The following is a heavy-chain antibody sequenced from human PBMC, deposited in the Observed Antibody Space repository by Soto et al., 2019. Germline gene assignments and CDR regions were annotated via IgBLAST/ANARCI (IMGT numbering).Heavy chain of an antibody. Sequence: ASVKVSCQASGGTFSRYAISWVRQAPGQGLEWMGGIIPIFGTANYAQKFQGRVTIIADDSTSTAYMELSSLRFEDTAVYYCARAIVGPTTTGWLDPWGQGTLVTVSS. V-gene: IGHV1-69*13. CDR2: IIPIFGTA. J-gene: IGHJ5*02. CDR3: ARAIVGPTTTGWLDP. D-gene: IGHD1-26*01. CDR1: GGTFSRYA.